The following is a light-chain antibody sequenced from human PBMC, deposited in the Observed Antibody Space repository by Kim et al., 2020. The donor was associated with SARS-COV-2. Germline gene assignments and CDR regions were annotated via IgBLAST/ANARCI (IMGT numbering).Light chain of an antibody. Sequence: QSVLTQPPSMSEVPRQRVTISCSGSSSNIGSNSVSWYQHVPGKAPKLVIYYDDLVPSGASDRFSGSKSGTSASLAITGLQSEDEADYYCAAWDDSLNALVFGGGTHLTVL. V-gene: IGLV1-36*01. J-gene: IGLJ2*01. CDR3: AAWDDSLNALV. CDR1: SSNIGSNS. CDR2: YDD.